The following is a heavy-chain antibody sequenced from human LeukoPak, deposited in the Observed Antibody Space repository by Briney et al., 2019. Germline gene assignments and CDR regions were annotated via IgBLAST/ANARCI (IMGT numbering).Heavy chain of an antibody. Sequence: PGGSLRLSCAASGFTVNSNYINWVRQAPGKGLEWVSVFYSGDSTYYADSVKGRFTISRDNSKNTLSLQMNSLRAEDTAVYYCASAPRGMTTYYFDYWGQGTLVTVSS. V-gene: IGHV3-53*01. CDR2: FYSGDST. D-gene: IGHD4-17*01. CDR1: GFTVNSNY. J-gene: IGHJ4*02. CDR3: ASAPRGMTTYYFDY.